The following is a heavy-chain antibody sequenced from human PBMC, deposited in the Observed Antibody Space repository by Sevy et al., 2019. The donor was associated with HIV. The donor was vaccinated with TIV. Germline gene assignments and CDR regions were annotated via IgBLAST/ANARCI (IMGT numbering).Heavy chain of an antibody. CDR3: ARGGNGDFWSYEYYYYGMDV. Sequence: ASVTVSCAAFGYTFTTYDINWVRQAPGQGLEWMGWMSPNTGATGFAQKFQGRVTLTRNKSITTAYMELSSLTYEDTAIYYCARGGNGDFWSYEYYYYGMDVWGQGTTVTVSS. CDR1: GYTFTTYD. V-gene: IGHV1-8*01. D-gene: IGHD3-3*01. J-gene: IGHJ6*02. CDR2: MSPNTGAT.